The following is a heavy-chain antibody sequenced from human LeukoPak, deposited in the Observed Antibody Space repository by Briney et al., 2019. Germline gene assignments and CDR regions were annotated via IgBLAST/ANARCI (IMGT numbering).Heavy chain of an antibody. CDR2: IRYDGSNK. J-gene: IGHJ4*02. CDR3: APRDWNDGPASH. CDR1: GFTFSSYG. V-gene: IGHV3-30*02. D-gene: IGHD1-1*01. Sequence: GGSLRLSCAASGFTFSSYGMHWVRQPPGKGLEWVAFIRYDGSNKYYADSVKGRFTISRDNSKNTLYLQMNSLRAEDTAVYYCAPRDWNDGPASHWGQGTLVTVSS.